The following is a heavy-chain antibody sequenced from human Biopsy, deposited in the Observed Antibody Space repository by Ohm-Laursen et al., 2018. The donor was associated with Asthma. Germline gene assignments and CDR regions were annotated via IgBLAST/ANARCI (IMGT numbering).Heavy chain of an antibody. D-gene: IGHD5-24*01. J-gene: IGHJ4*02. CDR1: GGSISSGGYS. Sequence: QTLSLTCSVSGGSISSGGYSWSWIRQPPGKGLEWIGYIYHSGSPYYNPSLKSRVTISLDRSKNQFSLKLSSLTAADTAVYYCARVKDGYNFDYWGQGTLVTVSS. CDR2: IYHSGSP. CDR3: ARVKDGYNFDY. V-gene: IGHV4-30-2*01.